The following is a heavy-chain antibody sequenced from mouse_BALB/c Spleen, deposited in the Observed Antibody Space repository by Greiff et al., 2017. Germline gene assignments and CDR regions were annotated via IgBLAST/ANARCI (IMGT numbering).Heavy chain of an antibody. CDR1: GYSFTSYW. D-gene: IGHD1-1*01. Sequence: QVTLKVSGPQLVRPGASVKISCKASGYSFTSYWMHWVKQRPGQGLEWIGMIDPSDSETRLNQKFKDKATLTVDKSSSTAYMQLSSPTSEDSAVYYCARITTVVATDYWGQGTTLTVSS. CDR2: IDPSDSET. J-gene: IGHJ2*01. V-gene: IGHV1S126*01. CDR3: ARITTVVATDY.